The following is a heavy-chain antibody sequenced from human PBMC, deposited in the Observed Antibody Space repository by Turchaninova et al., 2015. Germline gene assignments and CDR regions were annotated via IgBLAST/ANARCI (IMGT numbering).Heavy chain of an antibody. CDR1: GFIFSTNA. V-gene: IGHV3-23*01. J-gene: IGHJ4*02. CDR2: ISASGAST. Sequence: MESGGGSVQPGESLRLSCVASGFIFSTNAMTWVRQAPGKGLEWVSGISASGASTYDADSVKGRFTVSRDNSKNKLYLEMTGLTVEDTAVYYCAKAPRGYSYSYCDFWGQGTLVTVSS. D-gene: IGHD5-12*01. CDR3: AKAPRGYSYSYCDF.